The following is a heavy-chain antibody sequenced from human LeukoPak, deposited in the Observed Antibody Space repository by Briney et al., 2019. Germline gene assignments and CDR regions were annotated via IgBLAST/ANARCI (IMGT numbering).Heavy chain of an antibody. V-gene: IGHV1-69*04. CDR2: IIPILGIA. J-gene: IGHJ5*02. CDR1: GYTFTTYG. CDR3: ARIRLDGWFDP. D-gene: IGHD2-8*01. Sequence: ASVKVSCKASGYTFTTYGISWVRQAPGQGLEWMGRIIPILGIANYAQKFQGRVTITADKSTSTAYMELSSLRSEDTAVYYCARIRLDGWFDPWGQGTLVTVSS.